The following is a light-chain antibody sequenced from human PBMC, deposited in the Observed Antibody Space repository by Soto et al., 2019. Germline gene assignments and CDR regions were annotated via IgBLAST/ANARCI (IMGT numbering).Light chain of an antibody. Sequence: QSVLTQPLSVSGSPGQSVTISCTGTSSDVGSSNGVSWYQQPPGTAPKLMIYDVSNRPSGVPDRFSGSKSGNTASLTISGLQVEDEADYYCSSYTSSSTYVFGTGTKVTVL. CDR1: SSDVGSSNG. J-gene: IGLJ1*01. CDR3: SSYTSSSTYV. CDR2: DVS. V-gene: IGLV2-18*02.